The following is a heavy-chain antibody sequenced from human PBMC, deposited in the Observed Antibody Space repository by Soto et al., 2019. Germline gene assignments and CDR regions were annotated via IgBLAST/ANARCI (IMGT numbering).Heavy chain of an antibody. CDR2: INPKTGDT. J-gene: IGHJ4*02. CDR1: GYTFTGYY. Sequence: QMQLVQSGAEERKPGASVKVSCKSSGYTFTGYYLNWVRQAPVRGLEWVGWINPKTGDTNNEQKFHGRVTITTDTSISTGYMELSGLKSDDTAVYYCVTGDHLVRWGQGTRVTVSS. D-gene: IGHD6-6*01. V-gene: IGHV1-2*02. CDR3: VTGDHLVR.